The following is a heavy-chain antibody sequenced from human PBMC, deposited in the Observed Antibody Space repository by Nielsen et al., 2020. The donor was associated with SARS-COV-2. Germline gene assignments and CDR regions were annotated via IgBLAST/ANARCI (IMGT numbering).Heavy chain of an antibody. Sequence: WVRQAPGQGLEWMGRINPNSGGTNYAQKFQGRVTITRDTSASTAYMELSSLRSEDTAVYYCARDYYFDYWGQGTLVTVSS. J-gene: IGHJ4*02. CDR2: INPNSGGT. V-gene: IGHV1-2*06. CDR3: ARDYYFDY.